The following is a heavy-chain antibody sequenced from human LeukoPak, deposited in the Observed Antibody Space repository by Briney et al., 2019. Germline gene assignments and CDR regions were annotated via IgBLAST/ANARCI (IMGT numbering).Heavy chain of an antibody. CDR3: ARDERGYSYGYADY. Sequence: GGSLRLSCAASGFTFSSYEMTWVRQAPGKGLEWVSYISSSGSTIYYADSVKGRFTISRDNAKNSLYLQMNSLRAEDTAVYYCARDERGYSYGYADYWGQGTLVTVSS. CDR1: GFTFSSYE. D-gene: IGHD5-18*01. V-gene: IGHV3-48*03. CDR2: ISSSGSTI. J-gene: IGHJ4*02.